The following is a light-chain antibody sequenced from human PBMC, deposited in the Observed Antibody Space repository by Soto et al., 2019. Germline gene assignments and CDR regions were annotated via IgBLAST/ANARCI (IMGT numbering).Light chain of an antibody. J-gene: IGKJ3*01. CDR3: QHYGNSPPSVT. V-gene: IGKV3-20*01. Sequence: EIVLTQSPGTLSLSPGERATLSCRASQSVSSNLAWYQQKPGQAPRLLIYGASSRATGIPDRFSGSGSGTDFTLTINRLEPEDFAVYYCQHYGNSPPSVTFGPGTKVDIK. CDR1: QSVSSN. CDR2: GAS.